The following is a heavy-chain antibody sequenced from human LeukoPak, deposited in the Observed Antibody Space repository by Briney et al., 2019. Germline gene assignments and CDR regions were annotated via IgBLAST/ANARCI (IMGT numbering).Heavy chain of an antibody. Sequence: ASVKVSCKASGYTFTSYDIHWVRQATGQGLEWMGWMNPNSGNTGYAQKFQGRVTMTRNTSISTAYMELSSLRSEDTAVYYCARDACSSTSCYQYDYWGQGTLVTVSS. CDR2: MNPNSGNT. CDR3: ARDACSSTSCYQYDY. J-gene: IGHJ4*02. V-gene: IGHV1-8*01. D-gene: IGHD2-2*01. CDR1: GYTFTSYD.